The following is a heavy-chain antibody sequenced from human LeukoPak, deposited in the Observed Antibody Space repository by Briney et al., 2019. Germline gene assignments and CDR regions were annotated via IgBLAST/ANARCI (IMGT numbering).Heavy chain of an antibody. D-gene: IGHD2-2*01. CDR3: AGVVVPAAIQGWFDP. J-gene: IGHJ5*02. CDR2: FDPEDGET. Sequence: ASVKVSCKVSGYTLTELSMHWVRQAPGTGLEWMGGFDPEDGETIYAQKFQGRVTMTEDTSTDTAYMELSSLRSEDTAVYYCAGVVVPAAIQGWFDPWGQGTLVTVSS. CDR1: GYTLTELS. V-gene: IGHV1-24*01.